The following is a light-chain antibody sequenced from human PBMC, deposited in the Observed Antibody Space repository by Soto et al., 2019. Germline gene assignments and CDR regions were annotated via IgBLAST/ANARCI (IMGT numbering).Light chain of an antibody. Sequence: QLVLTQSTSASAALGASVKLTCTLSSGHSSYAIAWHQQQPEKGPRYLMRVNSDGSHSKGDGIPDRFSGSSSGAERYLTISSLQSEDEADYYCQTWGTGVPYVFGTGTKLTVL. CDR2: VNSDGSH. CDR1: SGHSSYA. CDR3: QTWGTGVPYV. J-gene: IGLJ1*01. V-gene: IGLV4-69*02.